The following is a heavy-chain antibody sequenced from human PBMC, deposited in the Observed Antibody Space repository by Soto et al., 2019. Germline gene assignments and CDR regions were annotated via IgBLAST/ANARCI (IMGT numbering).Heavy chain of an antibody. CDR1: GYMFTHYY. CDR2: IKPTDGST. CDR3: ARGPLVVLNYFES. Sequence: ASVKVSCKASGYMFTHYYIHWVRQAPGQGLEWMGIIKPTDGSTNYAQKFQGRVTMTRDKSTSTAYMELSSLTSDDTAMYFCARGPLVVLNYFESWGQGTLVTVSS. J-gene: IGHJ4*02. V-gene: IGHV1-46*01.